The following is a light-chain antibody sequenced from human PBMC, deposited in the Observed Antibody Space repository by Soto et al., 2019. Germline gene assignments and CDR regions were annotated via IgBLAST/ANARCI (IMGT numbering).Light chain of an antibody. V-gene: IGLV1-47*01. J-gene: IGLJ3*02. CDR3: VVWDDSLRGWV. Sequence: QLVLTQPPSASGTPGQRVTISCSGSSSNVGVNFVYWHQQIPGTAPKLLIYRNNQRPSGVPDRFSGSKSGTSASLAISGLRTEDEADYHCVVWDDSLRGWVFGGGTKVTVL. CDR2: RNN. CDR1: SSNVGVNF.